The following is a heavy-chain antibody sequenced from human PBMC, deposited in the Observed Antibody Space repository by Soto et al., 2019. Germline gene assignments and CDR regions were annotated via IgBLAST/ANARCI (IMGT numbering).Heavy chain of an antibody. J-gene: IGHJ6*02. CDR2: TDPGGSST. V-gene: IGHV5-10-1*01. D-gene: IGHD2-15*01. Sequence: GESLKISCQGSGFSFTSYWITWVRLVPGKGLEWMGRTDPGGSSTIYSPSFQGHVTISNDKSFTTAYLQWDSLQASDTATYYCARQGKIVQNAIDILSMDVWGQGTTVTVSS. CDR1: GFSFTSYW. CDR3: ARQGKIVQNAIDILSMDV.